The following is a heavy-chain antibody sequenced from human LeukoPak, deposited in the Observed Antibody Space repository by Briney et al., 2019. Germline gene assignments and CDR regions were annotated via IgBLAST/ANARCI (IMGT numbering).Heavy chain of an antibody. D-gene: IGHD3-16*01. CDR2: IRYDGSNK. Sequence: GGSLRLSCAASGFTFSSYGMHWVRQAPGRGLEWVAFIRYDGSNKYYADSVKGRFTISRDNSKNTLYLQMNSLRAEDTAVYYCAKDRRGDYYYYMDVWGKGTTVTVSS. J-gene: IGHJ6*03. CDR3: AKDRRGDYYYYMDV. CDR1: GFTFSSYG. V-gene: IGHV3-30*02.